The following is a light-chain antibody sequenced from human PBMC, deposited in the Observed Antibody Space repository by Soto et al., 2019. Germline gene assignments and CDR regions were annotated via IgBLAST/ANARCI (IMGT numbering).Light chain of an antibody. CDR1: SSDIGAYNY. Sequence: QSALTQPASVSGSPGQSIIISCTGTSSDIGAYNYVSWYQQHPGKAPKLMIYDVSNRPSEVSNRFSGSKSGNTASLTISGLQAEDEADYYCSSYTTSSSVAFGGGTKLTVL. CDR3: SSYTTSSSVA. V-gene: IGLV2-14*01. CDR2: DVS. J-gene: IGLJ2*01.